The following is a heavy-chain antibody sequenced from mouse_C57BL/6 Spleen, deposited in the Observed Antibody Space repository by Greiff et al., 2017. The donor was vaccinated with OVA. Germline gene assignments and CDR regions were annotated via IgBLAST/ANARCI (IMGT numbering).Heavy chain of an antibody. Sequence: QVQLQQSGAELARPGASVKLSCKASGYTFTSYGISWVKQRTGQGLEWIGEIYPRSGNTYYNEKFKGKATLTADKSSSTAYMELRSLTSEDSAVYFCASGGSYDGPYYYAMDYWGQGTSVTVSS. J-gene: IGHJ4*01. CDR2: IYPRSGNT. V-gene: IGHV1-81*01. CDR1: GYTFTSYG. CDR3: ASGGSYDGPYYYAMDY. D-gene: IGHD2-3*01.